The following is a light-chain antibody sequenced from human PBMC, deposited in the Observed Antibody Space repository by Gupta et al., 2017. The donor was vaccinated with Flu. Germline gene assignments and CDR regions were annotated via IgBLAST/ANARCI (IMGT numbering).Light chain of an antibody. CDR3: QQRET. V-gene: IGKV3-11*01. Sequence: EIVLTQSPATLSLSPGERATLSCRASQSVSDNLAWYQQKPGQAPRLLIYNASNRATGIPARFSGSGSGTDFTLTISSLEPDDFAVYYCQQRETFGQGTKLEIK. CDR1: QSVSDN. CDR2: NAS. J-gene: IGKJ2*01.